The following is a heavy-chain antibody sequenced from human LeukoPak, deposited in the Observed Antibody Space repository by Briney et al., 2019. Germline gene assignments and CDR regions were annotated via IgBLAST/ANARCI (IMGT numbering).Heavy chain of an antibody. CDR3: AKSPYIVVVPAAMGLSAFDI. CDR2: ISGSGGST. Sequence: GGSLRLSRAASGFTFSSYAMSWVRQAPGKGLEWVSAISGSGGSTYYADSVKGRFTISRDNSKNTLYLQMNSLRAEDTAVYYCAKSPYIVVVPAAMGLSAFDIWGQGTMVTVSS. J-gene: IGHJ3*02. D-gene: IGHD2-2*01. V-gene: IGHV3-23*01. CDR1: GFTFSSYA.